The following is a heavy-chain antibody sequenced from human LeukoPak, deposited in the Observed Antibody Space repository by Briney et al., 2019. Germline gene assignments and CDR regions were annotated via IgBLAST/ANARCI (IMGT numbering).Heavy chain of an antibody. V-gene: IGHV3-30*04. Sequence: PGGSLRLSCAASGFTFSSYAMHWVRQAPGKGLEWVAVISYDGSNKYYADSVKGRFTISRDNSKNTLYLQMNSLRAEDTAVYYCARGYYYGSGSYLGYWGQGTLVTVSS. CDR3: ARGYYYGSGSYLGY. D-gene: IGHD3-10*01. CDR2: ISYDGSNK. J-gene: IGHJ4*02. CDR1: GFTFSSYA.